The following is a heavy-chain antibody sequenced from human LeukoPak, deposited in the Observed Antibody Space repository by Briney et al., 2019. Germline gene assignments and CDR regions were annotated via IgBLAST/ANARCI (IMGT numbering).Heavy chain of an antibody. J-gene: IGHJ5*02. V-gene: IGHV4-39*01. Sequence: SETLSLTCTVPGGSISSSSYYWGWIRQPPGKGLEWIGSIYYSGSTYYNPSLKSRVTISVDTSKNQFSLKLSSVTAADTAVYYCARPGKYYDSSGPLGFDPWGQGTLVTVSS. CDR1: GGSISSSSYY. CDR3: ARPGKYYDSSGPLGFDP. CDR2: IYYSGST. D-gene: IGHD3-22*01.